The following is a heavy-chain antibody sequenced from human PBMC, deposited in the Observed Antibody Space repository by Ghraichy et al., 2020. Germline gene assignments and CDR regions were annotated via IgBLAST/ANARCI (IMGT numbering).Heavy chain of an antibody. V-gene: IGHV1-46*03. Sequence: ASVKVSCKASGYTFTSYYMHWVRQAPGQGLEWMGIINPSGGSTSYAQKFQGRVTMTRDTSTSTVYMELSSLRSEDTAVYYCARDSYDFWSGYKSPRWNYYYYYMDVWGKGTTVTVSS. CDR2: INPSGGST. J-gene: IGHJ6*03. D-gene: IGHD3-3*01. CDR3: ARDSYDFWSGYKSPRWNYYYYYMDV. CDR1: GYTFTSYY.